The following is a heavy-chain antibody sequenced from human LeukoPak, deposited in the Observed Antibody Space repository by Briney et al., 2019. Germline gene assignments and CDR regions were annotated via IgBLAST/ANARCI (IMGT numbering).Heavy chain of an antibody. Sequence: SETLSLTCAVYGGSFSGYYWSWIRQPPGKGLEWIGEINHSGSTNYNPSLKSRVTISVDTSKNQFSLKLSSVTAADTAVCYCARDPYLDIVVVPAAIYYGMDVWGQGTTVTVSS. CDR3: ARDPYLDIVVVPAAIYYGMDV. J-gene: IGHJ6*02. D-gene: IGHD2-2*03. CDR1: GGSFSGYY. V-gene: IGHV4-34*01. CDR2: INHSGST.